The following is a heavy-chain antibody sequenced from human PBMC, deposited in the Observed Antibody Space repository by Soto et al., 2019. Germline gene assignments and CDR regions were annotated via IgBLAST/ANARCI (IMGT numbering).Heavy chain of an antibody. D-gene: IGHD5-12*01. CDR1: GGTFSTYA. V-gene: IGHV1-8*02. CDR2: MNPNSGNT. J-gene: IGHJ3*02. CDR3: AVDSGYGIPNAFDI. Sequence: ASVKVSCKTSGGTFSTYAIYWVRQAPGQGLEWMGSMNPNSGNTGYAQKFQGRVTMTRNTSISTAYMELSSLRSEDTAVYYCAVDSGYGIPNAFDIWGQGTMVTVSS.